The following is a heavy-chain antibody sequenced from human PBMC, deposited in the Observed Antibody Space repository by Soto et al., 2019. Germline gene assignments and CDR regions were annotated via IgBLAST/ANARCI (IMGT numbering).Heavy chain of an antibody. V-gene: IGHV4-59*01. CDR1: GGSISSYY. Sequence: QVQLQESGPGLVKPSETLSLTCTVSGGSISSYYWSWIRQPPGKGLEWIGYIYYSGSTNYNPSLKSRVTISVDTSKNQFSLKLSSVTAADTAVYYCAREMATLGIDYWGQGTLVTVSS. J-gene: IGHJ4*02. D-gene: IGHD5-12*01. CDR3: AREMATLGIDY. CDR2: IYYSGST.